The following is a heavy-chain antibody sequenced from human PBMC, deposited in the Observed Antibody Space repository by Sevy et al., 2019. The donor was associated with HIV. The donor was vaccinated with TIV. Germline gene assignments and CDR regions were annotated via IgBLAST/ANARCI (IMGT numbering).Heavy chain of an antibody. CDR1: GYTFTGYY. Sequence: ASVKVSCKASGYTFTGYYMHWVRQAPGQGLEWMGWINPNSGGTNYAQKFQGRVTMTRDTSSSTAYMELSRLRSDDTAVYYCAGDDKDILTGYYRVFYYYYGMDVWGQGTTVTVSS. J-gene: IGHJ6*02. D-gene: IGHD3-9*01. V-gene: IGHV1-2*02. CDR2: INPNSGGT. CDR3: AGDDKDILTGYYRVFYYYYGMDV.